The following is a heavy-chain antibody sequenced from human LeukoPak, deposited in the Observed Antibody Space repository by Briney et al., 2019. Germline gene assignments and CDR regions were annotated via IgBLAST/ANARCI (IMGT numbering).Heavy chain of an antibody. CDR1: GFTFSSYS. CDR2: ISSSSSYI. J-gene: IGHJ4*02. D-gene: IGHD2-15*01. Sequence: SGGSLRLSCAASGFTFSSYSMNWVRQAPGKGLEWVSSISSSSSYIYYADSVKGRFTISRDNAKNSLYLQMNSLRAEDTAVYYCARENDYSAGFDYWGQGTLVTVSS. V-gene: IGHV3-21*01. CDR3: ARENDYSAGFDY.